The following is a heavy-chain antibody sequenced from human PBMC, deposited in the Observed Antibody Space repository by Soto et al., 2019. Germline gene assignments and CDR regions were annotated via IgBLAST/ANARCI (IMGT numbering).Heavy chain of an antibody. CDR1: GGSISSGGYY. Sequence: ASETLSLTCTVSGGSISSGGYYWSWIRQHPGKGLEWIGYIYYSGSTYYNPSLKSRVTISVDTSKNQFSLKLSSVTAADTAVYYCASIRPTQTNYFDYWGQGTLVTVSS. V-gene: IGHV4-31*03. D-gene: IGHD1-7*01. CDR2: IYYSGST. J-gene: IGHJ4*02. CDR3: ASIRPTQTNYFDY.